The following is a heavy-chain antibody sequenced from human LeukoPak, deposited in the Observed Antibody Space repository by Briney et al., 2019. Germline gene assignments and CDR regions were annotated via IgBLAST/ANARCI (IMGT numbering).Heavy chain of an antibody. V-gene: IGHV3-23*01. J-gene: IGHJ4*02. Sequence: GGSLRLSCAASGFTFSSYAMSWVRQAPGKGLEWVSAISGSGGSTYYADSVKGRFTISRDNSKNTLYLQMNSLRAEDTAVYYCAKDMYSSSWYEIRTFDYWGQGTLVTVSS. D-gene: IGHD6-13*01. CDR1: GFTFSSYA. CDR3: AKDMYSSSWYEIRTFDY. CDR2: ISGSGGST.